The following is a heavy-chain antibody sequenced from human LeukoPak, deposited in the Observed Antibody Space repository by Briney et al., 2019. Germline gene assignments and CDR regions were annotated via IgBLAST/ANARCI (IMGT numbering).Heavy chain of an antibody. V-gene: IGHV4-4*02. J-gene: IGHJ3*02. D-gene: IGHD2-15*01. CDR2: THHNGNT. CDR3: ATFSLVVVSPYDALDI. CDR1: GGSITSINF. Sequence: SGTLSLTCVVSGGSITSINFWNWVRQPPGKGLEWIGETHHNGNTNYNPSLKSRVSISVDTSKNQFSLKLSSVTAADTAMYYCATFSLVVVSPYDALDIWGQGTMVTVSS.